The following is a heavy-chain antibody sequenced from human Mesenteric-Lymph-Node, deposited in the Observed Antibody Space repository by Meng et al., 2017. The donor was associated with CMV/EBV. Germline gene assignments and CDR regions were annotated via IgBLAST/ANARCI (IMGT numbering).Heavy chain of an antibody. CDR2: INPKTGGR. J-gene: IGHJ4*02. Sequence: QVQLVQSGAELKKPGASVRVSCKASGYTFIDYYINWVRQAPGQGLEWMGRINPKTGGRSYAQNFQGRVTMTRDTSINTAYMEVNRLNSDDTAMYYCARDRDTDWYSPFDYWGPGTRVTCYS. D-gene: IGHD3-9*01. V-gene: IGHV1-2*06. CDR1: GYTFIDYY. CDR3: ARDRDTDWYSPFDY.